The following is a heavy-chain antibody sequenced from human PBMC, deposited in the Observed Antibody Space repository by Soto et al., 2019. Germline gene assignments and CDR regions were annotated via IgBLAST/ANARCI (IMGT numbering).Heavy chain of an antibody. V-gene: IGHV4-4*02. CDR3: ARDSRSSGSYYDYYYYYGMDV. J-gene: IGHJ6*02. CDR2: IYHSGST. D-gene: IGHD1-26*01. Sequence: PSETLSLTCAVSGGSISSSNWWSWVRQPPGKGLEWIGEIYHSGSTNYNPSLKSRVTISVDKSKNQFSLKLSSVTAADTAVYYCARDSRSSGSYYDYYYYYGMDVWGQGTTVTSP. CDR1: GGSISSSNW.